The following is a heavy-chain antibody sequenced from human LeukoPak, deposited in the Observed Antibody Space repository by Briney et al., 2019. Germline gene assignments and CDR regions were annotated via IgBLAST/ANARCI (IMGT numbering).Heavy chain of an antibody. CDR2: ISGSGGGT. V-gene: IGHV3-23*01. J-gene: IGHJ4*02. D-gene: IGHD2-15*01. CDR3: ATYCSGGSCYSFIRPDDY. CDR1: GFTLSSHA. Sequence: GGSLRLSCAASGFTLSSHAISWVRQAPGKGLEWVSAISGSGGGTWYADSVEGRFTISRDNSKNTLYLQMNSLRAEDTAAYYCATYCSGGSCYSFIRPDDYWGQGTLVTVSS.